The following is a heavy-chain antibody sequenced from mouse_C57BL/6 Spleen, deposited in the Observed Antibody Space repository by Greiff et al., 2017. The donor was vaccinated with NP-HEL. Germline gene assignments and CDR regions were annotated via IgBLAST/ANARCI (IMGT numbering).Heavy chain of an antibody. CDR2: IHPSDSDT. CDR1: GYTFTSYW. V-gene: IGHV1-74*01. CDR3: AIGAMDD. J-gene: IGHJ4*01. Sequence: VQLQQPGAELVKPGASVKVSCKASGYTFTSYWMHWVKQRPGQGLEWLGRIHPSDSDTNYNQKFKGKATLTVDKSSSTAYMQLSSLTSEDAAVYYCAIGAMDDWGQGTSVTVSS.